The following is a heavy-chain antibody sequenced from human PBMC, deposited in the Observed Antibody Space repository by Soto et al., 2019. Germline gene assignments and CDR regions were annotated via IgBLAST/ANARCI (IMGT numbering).Heavy chain of an antibody. V-gene: IGHV1-69*01. J-gene: IGHJ4*02. CDR3: ASERVAEMATGGDFDN. Sequence: QVHLVQSGAEVKKPGSSVKVSCKTYGVPFSDLAFSWVRQAPRQGLEWVGGILPLFGTPNYAREFQGRVSISESESSHTVYMELRSLRYEATAVYYCASERVAEMATGGDFDNWGQGTLVTVSS. CDR1: GVPFSDLA. CDR2: ILPLFGTP. D-gene: IGHD5-12*01.